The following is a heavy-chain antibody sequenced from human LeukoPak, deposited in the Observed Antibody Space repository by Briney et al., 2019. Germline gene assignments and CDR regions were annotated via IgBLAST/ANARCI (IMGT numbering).Heavy chain of an antibody. CDR1: GGSISSGSYY. CDR2: IYTSGST. D-gene: IGHD5-18*01. J-gene: IGHJ4*02. CDR3: ARDHSLTYFDY. V-gene: IGHV4-61*02. Sequence: SETLSLTCTVSGGSISSGSYYWSWIRQPAGNGLEWIGRIYTSGSTNYNPSLKSRVTISVDTSKNQFSLKLSSVTAADTAVYYCARDHSLTYFDYWGQGTLVTVSS.